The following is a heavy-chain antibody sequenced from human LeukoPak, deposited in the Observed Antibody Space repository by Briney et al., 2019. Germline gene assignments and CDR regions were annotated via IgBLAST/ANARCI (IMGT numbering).Heavy chain of an antibody. Sequence: SSETLSLTCTVSGGSISSYYWSWLRQPPGKGLEWIAYIHYSGTTNYNPSLKGRVTISIDTSKKQFSLRVSSVTAADTAVYYCARGAGWYNYWGQGTLVTVSS. CDR1: GGSISSYY. D-gene: IGHD6-19*01. J-gene: IGHJ4*02. V-gene: IGHV4-59*01. CDR2: IHYSGTT. CDR3: ARGAGWYNY.